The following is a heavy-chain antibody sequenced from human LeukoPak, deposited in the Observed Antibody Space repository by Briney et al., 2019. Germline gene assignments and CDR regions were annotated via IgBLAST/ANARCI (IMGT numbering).Heavy chain of an antibody. CDR2: IIPILGIA. Sequence: SVKVSCKASGGTFSSYTISLVRQAPGQGLEWMGRIIPILGIANYAQKFQGRVTITADKSTSTAYMELSSLRSEDTAVYYCARVSYDSSGYYPYYFDYWGQGTLVTVSS. CDR3: ARVSYDSSGYYPYYFDY. V-gene: IGHV1-69*02. D-gene: IGHD3-22*01. CDR1: GGTFSSYT. J-gene: IGHJ4*02.